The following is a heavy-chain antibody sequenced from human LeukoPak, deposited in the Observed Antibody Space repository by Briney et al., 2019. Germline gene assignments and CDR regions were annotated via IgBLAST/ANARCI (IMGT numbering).Heavy chain of an antibody. V-gene: IGHV1-46*01. Sequence: ASVKVSCKASGFTFTSYYMHWVRQAPGQGLEWMGIINPSGGSTSYAQKFQGRVTMTRDTSTSTVYMELSSLRSEDTAVYYCARKGIAVAWFQHWGQGTLVTVSS. CDR2: INPSGGST. J-gene: IGHJ1*01. CDR3: ARKGIAVAWFQH. D-gene: IGHD6-19*01. CDR1: GFTFTSYY.